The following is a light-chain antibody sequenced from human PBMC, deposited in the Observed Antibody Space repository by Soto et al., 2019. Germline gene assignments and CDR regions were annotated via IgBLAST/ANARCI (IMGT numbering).Light chain of an antibody. Sequence: EIVLTQSPATLSLSAREIATLSCRASQSVSSYLAWYQQKPGQAPRLLIYDASNRATGIPARFSGSGSGTDLTLPISSLEPEDFAVYYCQQRSNWITFGQGTRLEIK. CDR2: DAS. V-gene: IGKV3-11*01. J-gene: IGKJ5*01. CDR3: QQRSNWIT. CDR1: QSVSSY.